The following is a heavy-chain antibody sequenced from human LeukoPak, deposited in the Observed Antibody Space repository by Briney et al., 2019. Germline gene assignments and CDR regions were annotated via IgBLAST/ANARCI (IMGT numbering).Heavy chain of an antibody. D-gene: IGHD3-22*01. CDR1: GFTFSIYA. V-gene: IGHV3-23*01. CDR3: AKDRPNYYGSNGHYYRRDGDY. CDR2: ITSSGDGT. J-gene: IGHJ4*02. Sequence: GGSLRLSCAASGFTFSIYAMSWVRQAPGKGLHWVSSITSSGDGTYYADSVKGRFTISRDNSENMLYLQMNGLRVEDTAVYFCAKDRPNYYGSNGHYYRRDGDYWGQGTLVTVSS.